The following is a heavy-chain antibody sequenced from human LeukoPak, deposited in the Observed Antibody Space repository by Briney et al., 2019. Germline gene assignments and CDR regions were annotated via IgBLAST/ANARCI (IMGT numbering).Heavy chain of an antibody. D-gene: IGHD6-19*01. CDR3: ARTREQWQVLDY. CDR1: GFTFDDYT. V-gene: IGHV3-9*03. Sequence: PGGSLRLSCAASGFTFDDYTMHWVRQAPGKGLEWVSGISWNSGSIGYADSVKGRFTISRDNAKNSLYLQMNSLRAEDMALYYCARTREQWQVLDYWGQGTLVTVSS. J-gene: IGHJ4*02. CDR2: ISWNSGSI.